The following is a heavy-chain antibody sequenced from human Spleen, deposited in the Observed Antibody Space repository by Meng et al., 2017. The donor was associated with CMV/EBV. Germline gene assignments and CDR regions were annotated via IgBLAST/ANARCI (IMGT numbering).Heavy chain of an antibody. Sequence: ASVKVSCKASGYTFTGYYMHWVRQAPGQGLEWMGWINPNNGGTNYAQKFQGRVTMTRDTSTSTAYMELSRLKSDDTAVYYCGRGGGGPEDVWGQGTTVTVSS. V-gene: IGHV1-2*02. CDR1: GYTFTGYY. J-gene: IGHJ6*02. CDR2: INPNNGGT. CDR3: GRGGGGPEDV. D-gene: IGHD3-16*01.